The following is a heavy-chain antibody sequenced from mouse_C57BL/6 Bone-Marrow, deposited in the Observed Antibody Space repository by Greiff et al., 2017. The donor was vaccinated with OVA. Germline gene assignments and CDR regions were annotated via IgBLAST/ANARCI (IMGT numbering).Heavy chain of an antibody. CDR2: INYDGSST. CDR3: ARGNYVRAMDY. J-gene: IGHJ4*01. D-gene: IGHD2-1*01. CDR1: GFTFSDYY. V-gene: IGHV5-16*01. Sequence: EVQVVESEGGLVQPGSSMKLSCTASGFTFSDYYMAWVRQVPEKGLEWVANINYDGSSTYYLDSLKSRFIISRDNAKNILYLQMSSLKSEDTATYYCARGNYVRAMDYWGQGTSVTVSS.